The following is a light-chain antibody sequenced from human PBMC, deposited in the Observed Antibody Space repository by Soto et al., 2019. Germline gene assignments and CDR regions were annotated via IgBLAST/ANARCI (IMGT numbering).Light chain of an antibody. V-gene: IGLV1-40*01. CDR2: GNS. Sequence: QLVLTQPPSVSGAPGQRVTISCTGSSSNIGAGYDEHWYQQLPGTAPKLLIYGNSHRPSGVPDRFSGSKSGTSASLAITGLHAEDEADYYCQSYDSSLSGSVFGGGTKVTVL. CDR1: SSNIGAGYD. J-gene: IGLJ3*02. CDR3: QSYDSSLSGSV.